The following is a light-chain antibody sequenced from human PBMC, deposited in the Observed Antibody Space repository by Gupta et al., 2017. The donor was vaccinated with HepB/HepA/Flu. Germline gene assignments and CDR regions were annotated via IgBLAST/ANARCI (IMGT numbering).Light chain of an antibody. J-gene: IGKJ3*01. CDR3: MQALQTVT. CDR2: LGS. CDR1: QSLLHSNGYNY. V-gene: IGKV2-28*01. Sequence: DIAMTQSPLSLPVTPGEPASISCRSSQSLLHSNGYNYLDWYLQKPGQSPHLLFYLGSQRAAGVPDRFSGSGSGTDFTLRISRVEAEDVGVYYCMQALQTVTFGPGTKVDIK.